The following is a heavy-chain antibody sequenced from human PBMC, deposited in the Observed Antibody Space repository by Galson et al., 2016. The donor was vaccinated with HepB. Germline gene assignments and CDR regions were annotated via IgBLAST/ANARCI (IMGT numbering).Heavy chain of an antibody. J-gene: IGHJ3*01. CDR3: ARDAVESSGYYGAGSFDL. V-gene: IGHV3-53*01. Sequence: SLRLSCAASGFAVSNNYMSWVRQAPGTGLQWVSLIYSGGDTDYADSVKGRFTISRDNSKNTLYLQMNSLRAEDTAVYYCARDAVESSGYYGAGSFDLWGQGTMVTVSS. CDR1: GFAVSNNY. D-gene: IGHD3-22*01. CDR2: IYSGGDT.